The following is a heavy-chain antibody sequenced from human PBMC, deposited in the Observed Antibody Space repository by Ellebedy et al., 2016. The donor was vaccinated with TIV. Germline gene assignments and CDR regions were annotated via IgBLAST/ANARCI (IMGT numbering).Heavy chain of an antibody. CDR1: GFTFSSQW. V-gene: IGHV3-74*03. D-gene: IGHD6-19*01. CDR3: GRAGYSSGWVDF. J-gene: IGHJ4*02. CDR2: IDSDGSTT. Sequence: GESLKISCAASGFTFSSQWMHWVRQAPGKGLVWVSRIDSDGSTTKYADSVKGRFTISRDNAKNTLYLQMNSLRVEDTALYYCGRAGYSSGWVDFWGQGTLVTVSS.